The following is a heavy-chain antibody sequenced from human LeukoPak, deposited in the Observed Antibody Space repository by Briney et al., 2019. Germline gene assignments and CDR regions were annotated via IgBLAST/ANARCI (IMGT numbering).Heavy chain of an antibody. CDR1: GYTFGDYS. CDR2: IRSKTYGGTT. V-gene: IGHV3-49*04. CDR3: TRGNSGSYYNQGFDY. J-gene: IGHJ4*02. D-gene: IGHD3-10*01. Sequence: GGSLRLSCTASGYTFGDYSMTWVRQAPGKGLQWVGFIRSKTYGGTTEYAASVKGRFTISRDDSKSIAYLQMNSLKTEDTAVYYCTRGNSGSYYNQGFDYWGQGTPVTVSS.